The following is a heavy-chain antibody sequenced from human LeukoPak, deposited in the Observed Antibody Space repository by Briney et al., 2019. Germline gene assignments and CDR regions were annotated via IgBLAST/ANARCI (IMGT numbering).Heavy chain of an antibody. CDR3: AGIGYCSSTSCSDHNWFDP. J-gene: IGHJ5*02. V-gene: IGHV3-30*06. CDR2: ISYDGSNK. Sequence: GGSLRLSCVASGFTFGTYGMHWVRQAPGKGLEWVAVISYDGSNKYYADSVKGRFTISRDNSKNTLYLQMNSLRAEDTAVYYCAGIGYCSSTSCSDHNWFDPWGQGTLVTVSS. D-gene: IGHD2-2*01. CDR1: GFTFGTYG.